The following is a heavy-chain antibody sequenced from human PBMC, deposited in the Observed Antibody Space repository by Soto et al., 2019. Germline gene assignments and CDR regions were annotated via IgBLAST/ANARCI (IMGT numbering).Heavy chain of an antibody. CDR3: ARHSAVTTIDY. D-gene: IGHD4-17*01. Sequence: QLQLQESGPGLVKPSETLSLTCTVSGGSISSSSYYWGWIRQPPGKGLEWIGSIYYSGSTYYNPSLKSRVTISVDTSKNQFSLKLSSVTAADTAVYYCARHSAVTTIDYWGQGTLVTVSS. CDR1: GGSISSSSYY. J-gene: IGHJ4*02. CDR2: IYYSGST. V-gene: IGHV4-39*01.